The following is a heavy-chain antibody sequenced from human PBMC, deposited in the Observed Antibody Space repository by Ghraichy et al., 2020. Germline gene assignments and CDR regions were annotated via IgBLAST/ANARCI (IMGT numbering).Heavy chain of an antibody. J-gene: IGHJ2*01. CDR1: GVSINSYY. CDR2: TYYSGAT. V-gene: IGHV4-59*01. D-gene: IGHD2/OR15-2a*01. Sequence: SETLSLTCTVSGVSINSYYWTWIRQPPGKGLEWIGYTYYSGATNYSPSPKSRVTMSLDTSKNQFSLKLNSVTAADTAVYYCARNRIPDWDFDLWGRGTLVTVFS. CDR3: ARNRIPDWDFDL.